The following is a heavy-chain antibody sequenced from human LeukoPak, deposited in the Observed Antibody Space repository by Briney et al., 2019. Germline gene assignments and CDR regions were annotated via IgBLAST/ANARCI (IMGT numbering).Heavy chain of an antibody. Sequence: SETLSLTCAVYGGSFSGYYWSWIRQPPGKGLEWIGEINHSGSINYNLSLKSRVTISVDTSKNQFSLKLSSATAADTAVYYCARASRIVVDGFRNNWFDPWGQGTLVTVSS. CDR1: GGSFSGYY. V-gene: IGHV4-34*01. CDR2: INHSGSI. CDR3: ARASRIVVDGFRNNWFDP. J-gene: IGHJ5*02. D-gene: IGHD3-22*01.